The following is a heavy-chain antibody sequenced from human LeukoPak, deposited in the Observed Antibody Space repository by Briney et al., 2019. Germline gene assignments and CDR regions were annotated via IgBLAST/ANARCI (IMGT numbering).Heavy chain of an antibody. V-gene: IGHV5-51*01. Sequence: GESLKIPCKGSGYSFTSYWIGWVRQMPGKGLEWIGIIYPSDSDTRYSASFQGQVTISADKSISTAYLQWSSLKASDTAMYYCAMVNYYGSGNYYYGMDVWGQGTTVTVSS. CDR2: IYPSDSDT. CDR1: GYSFTSYW. J-gene: IGHJ6*02. CDR3: AMVNYYGSGNYYYGMDV. D-gene: IGHD3-10*01.